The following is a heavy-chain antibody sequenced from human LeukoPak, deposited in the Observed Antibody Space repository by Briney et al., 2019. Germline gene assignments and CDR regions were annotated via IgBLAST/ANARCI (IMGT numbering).Heavy chain of an antibody. Sequence: GGSLRLSCAASGFTFSDYYMSWLRQAPGKGLEWVSYISSSGSTIYYADSVKGRFTISRDNAENSLYLQMNSLRAEDTAVYYCASLKRVRGVINHLDYWGQGALVTVSS. CDR2: ISSSGSTI. V-gene: IGHV3-11*04. J-gene: IGHJ4*02. CDR1: GFTFSDYY. CDR3: ASLKRVRGVINHLDY. D-gene: IGHD3-10*01.